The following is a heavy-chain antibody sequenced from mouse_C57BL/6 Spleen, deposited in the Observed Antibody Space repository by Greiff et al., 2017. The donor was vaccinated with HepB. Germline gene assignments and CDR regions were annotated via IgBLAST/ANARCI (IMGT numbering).Heavy chain of an antibody. V-gene: IGHV1-52*01. CDR2: IDPSDSET. Sequence: QVQLQQPGAELVRPGSSVKLSCKASGYTFTSYWMHWVKQRPIQGLEWIGNIDPSDSETHYNQKFKDKATLTVDKSSSTAYMQLSSLTSEDSAVYYCARRDYDYDDYAMDYWGQGTSVTVSS. D-gene: IGHD2-4*01. CDR3: ARRDYDYDDYAMDY. CDR1: GYTFTSYW. J-gene: IGHJ4*01.